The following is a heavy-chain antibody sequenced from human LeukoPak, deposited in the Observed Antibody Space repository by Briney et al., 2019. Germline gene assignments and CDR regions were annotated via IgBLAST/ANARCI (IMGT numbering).Heavy chain of an antibody. D-gene: IGHD2-21*01. Sequence: SSETLSLTCRVSGASINSGSNYWGWIRQPPGKTLEWIGSIYSSGSTYYNPSLKSRVTISVDKSKNQFSLKLSSVTAADTAVYYCARDMWSHLDYWGQGTLVTVSS. V-gene: IGHV4-39*07. CDR2: IYSSGST. CDR1: GASINSGSNY. J-gene: IGHJ4*02. CDR3: ARDMWSHLDY.